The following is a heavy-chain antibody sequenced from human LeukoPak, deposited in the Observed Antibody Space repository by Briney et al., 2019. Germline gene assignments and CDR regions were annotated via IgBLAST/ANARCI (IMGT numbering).Heavy chain of an antibody. CDR3: ARDPHSLDY. CDR2: IAYTGTI. CDR1: GFTFSSYR. J-gene: IGHJ4*02. Sequence: GGSLRLSCTASGFTFSSYRMNWVRQAPGKGLEWVAYIAYTGTIHYAASVRGRFAISRDNAKSSLFLQLNSLRAEDTAVYYCARDPHSLDYWGQGTLVTVSS. V-gene: IGHV3-48*01.